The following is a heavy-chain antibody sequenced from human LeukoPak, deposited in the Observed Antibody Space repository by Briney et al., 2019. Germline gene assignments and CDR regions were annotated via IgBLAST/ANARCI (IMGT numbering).Heavy chain of an antibody. CDR3: AKDGVYYYDSSDYYYFHY. CDR2: ISYEGSNK. CDR1: GLTFSGYG. D-gene: IGHD3-22*01. V-gene: IGHV3-30*18. Sequence: GRSLRLSCAASGLTFSGYGMHWVRQAPGKGLEWVALISYEGSNKYYADSVKGRFTISRDNSKNTLFLQMNSLRTEDTAVYYCAKDGVYYYDSSDYYYFHYWGQGTLVTVSS. J-gene: IGHJ4*02.